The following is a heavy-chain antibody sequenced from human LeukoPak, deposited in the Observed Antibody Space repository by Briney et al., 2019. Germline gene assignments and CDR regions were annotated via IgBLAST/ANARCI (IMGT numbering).Heavy chain of an antibody. CDR3: ARDHQGALTVPSSFDY. CDR2: ISSSSSYI. D-gene: IGHD4-17*01. J-gene: IGHJ4*02. CDR1: GFTFSSYS. V-gene: IGHV3-21*01. Sequence: GGSLRLSCAASGFTFSSYSMNWVRQAPGKGLEWVSSISSSSSYIYYADSVKGRFTISRDNAKNSLYLQMNSLRAEDTALYYCARDHQGALTVPSSFDYWGQGTLVTVSS.